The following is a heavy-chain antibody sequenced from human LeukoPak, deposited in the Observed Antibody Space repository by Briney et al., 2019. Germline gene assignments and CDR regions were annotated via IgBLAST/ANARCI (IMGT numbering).Heavy chain of an antibody. J-gene: IGHJ4*02. V-gene: IGHV3-73*01. CDR1: GFTFSGSA. D-gene: IGHD6-19*01. CDR3: TRLTSIAVAGNY. Sequence: GGSLRLSCAASGFTFSGSAMHWVRQASGKGLEWVGRIRSKANSYATAYAASVKGRFTISRDDSKNTAYLQMNSLKTEDTAVYYCTRLTSIAVAGNYWGQGTLATVSS. CDR2: IRSKANSYAT.